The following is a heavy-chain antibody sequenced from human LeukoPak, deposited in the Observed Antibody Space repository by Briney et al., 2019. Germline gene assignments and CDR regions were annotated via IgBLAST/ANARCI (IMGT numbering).Heavy chain of an antibody. J-gene: IGHJ4*02. Sequence: PGGSLRLSCAASGFTFSSYAMHWVRQAPGKGLEWVAVISYDGSNKYHADSVKGRFTISRDNSKNTLYLQMNSLRAEDTAVYYCAKGGGSSWLKLDYWGQGTLVTVSS. CDR2: ISYDGSNK. CDR1: GFTFSSYA. D-gene: IGHD6-13*01. CDR3: AKGGGSSWLKLDY. V-gene: IGHV3-30*04.